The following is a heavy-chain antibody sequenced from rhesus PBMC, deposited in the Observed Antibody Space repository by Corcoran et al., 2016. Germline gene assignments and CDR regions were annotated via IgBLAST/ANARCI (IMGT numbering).Heavy chain of an antibody. V-gene: IGHV4-80*01. CDR2: INGNSGTT. CDR3: ASNIVAATFDN. CDR1: GASVRGDW. Sequence: QVQLQESGPGLVKPSETLSLTCAVSGASVRGDWWAWIRQAPGKGLGWIGEINGNSGTTNYTPSLNSRVTISKDVSNNQLSLKLNSVTAADTAVYYCASNIVAATFDNWGQGVLVTVSS. J-gene: IGHJ4*01. D-gene: IGHD2-39*01.